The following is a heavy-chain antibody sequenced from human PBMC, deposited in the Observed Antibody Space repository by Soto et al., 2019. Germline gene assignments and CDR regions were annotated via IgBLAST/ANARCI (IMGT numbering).Heavy chain of an antibody. CDR3: ARGTTTSAFSAMDV. CDR2: ISYDGDNK. CDR1: GFTFNYHA. V-gene: IGHV3-30-3*01. Sequence: QVQLVESGGGVVQPGRSLRLPCAASGFTFNYHALNWVRQAPGKGLEWVAVISYDGDNKYIAESVKGRFTISRDNSKNTVSLQMNSLRTEDTAMYFCARGTTTSAFSAMDVWGQGTTVTVSS. J-gene: IGHJ6*02. D-gene: IGHD1-1*01.